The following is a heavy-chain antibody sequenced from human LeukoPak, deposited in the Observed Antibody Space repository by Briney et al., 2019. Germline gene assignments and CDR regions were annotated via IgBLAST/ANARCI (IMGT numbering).Heavy chain of an antibody. CDR1: DYTFTSYG. V-gene: IGHV1-18*01. CDR3: ARVYGGNAYYYYYYMDV. CDR2: ISAYNGNT. D-gene: IGHD4-23*01. Sequence: ASVKVSCKASDYTFTSYGISWVRQAPGQGFEWMGWISAYNGNTNYAQKLQGRVTMTTDTSTSTAYMELRSLRSDDTAVYYCARVYGGNAYYYYYYMDVWGKGTTVTVSS. J-gene: IGHJ6*03.